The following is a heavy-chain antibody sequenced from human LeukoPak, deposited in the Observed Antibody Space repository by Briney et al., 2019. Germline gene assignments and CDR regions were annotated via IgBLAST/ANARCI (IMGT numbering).Heavy chain of an antibody. D-gene: IGHD6-13*01. CDR2: IKQDGSEK. Sequence: PGGSLRLSCAASGFTFSSYDMHWVRQAPGKGLEWVANIKQDGSEKYYVDSVKGRFTISRDNAKNSLYLHMNSLRAEDTAVFYCARVLAAGTSYDYWGQGTLVTVSS. CDR3: ARVLAAGTSYDY. CDR1: GFTFSSYD. V-gene: IGHV3-7*01. J-gene: IGHJ4*02.